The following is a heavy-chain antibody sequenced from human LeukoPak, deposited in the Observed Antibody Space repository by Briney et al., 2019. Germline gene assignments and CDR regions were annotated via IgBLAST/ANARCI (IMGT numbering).Heavy chain of an antibody. V-gene: IGHV3-15*01. D-gene: IGHD3-9*01. Sequence: GGSLRLSCAASGFTFSNVWMSWVRQAPGKGLEWVGRIKSKVDGVTSDYASPVKGRFTMPRDDSKNMLYLQMSSLRTEDTAVYYCTTDSYYDILTGNLFDYWGQGTLVTVSS. CDR1: GFTFSNVW. J-gene: IGHJ4*02. CDR3: TTDSYYDILTGNLFDY. CDR2: IKSKVDGVTS.